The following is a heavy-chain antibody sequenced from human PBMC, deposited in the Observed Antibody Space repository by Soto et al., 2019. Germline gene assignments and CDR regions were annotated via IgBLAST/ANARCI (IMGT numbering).Heavy chain of an antibody. Sequence: QVLLVDSGGGVVQPGRSLRLSCAASGFTFSSYAMNCVRQAPGKGLEWVAVISHDGINKYYADSVRGRFTISRDSSTNTLYLQMNSLRAADTAVYYCGRCTSTSCHLGSDYWGQGTLVTVSS. CDR1: GFTFSSYA. CDR2: ISHDGINK. J-gene: IGHJ4*02. V-gene: IGHV3-30-3*01. CDR3: GRCTSTSCHLGSDY. D-gene: IGHD2-2*01.